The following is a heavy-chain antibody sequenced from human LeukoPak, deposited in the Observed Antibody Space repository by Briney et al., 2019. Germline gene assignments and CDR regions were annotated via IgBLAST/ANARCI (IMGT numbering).Heavy chain of an antibody. V-gene: IGHV3-30*03. CDR2: ISYDGSNK. CDR1: GFTFSSYG. CDR3: ARGENSKTYPVSGY. D-gene: IGHD2/OR15-2a*01. J-gene: IGHJ4*02. Sequence: GKSLRVSCAASGFTFSSYGMHWVRQAPGKGLVWVAVISYDGSNKYYIDSVKGRFTISRDNSKNTLYLQMNGLRAEDTAVYYCARGENSKTYPVSGYWGQGTLVTVSS.